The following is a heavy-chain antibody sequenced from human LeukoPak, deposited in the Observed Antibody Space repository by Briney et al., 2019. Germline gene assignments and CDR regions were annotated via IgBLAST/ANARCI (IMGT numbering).Heavy chain of an antibody. CDR3: ARRPYCSSTSCSRAFGY. D-gene: IGHD2-2*01. CDR2: INAGNGNT. V-gene: IGHV1-3*01. Sequence: ASVKVSCKASGYTFTSYAMHWVRQAPGQRLEWMGWINAGNGNTKYSQKFQGRVTITRDTSASTAYMELSSLRSEDTAVYYCARRPYCSSTSCSRAFGYWGQGTLVTVSS. J-gene: IGHJ4*02. CDR1: GYTFTSYA.